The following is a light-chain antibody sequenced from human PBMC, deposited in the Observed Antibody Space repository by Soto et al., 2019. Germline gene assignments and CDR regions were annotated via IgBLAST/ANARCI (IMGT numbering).Light chain of an antibody. CDR3: QQYNSYSPLT. CDR2: KAS. CDR1: QSISNW. V-gene: IGKV1-5*03. J-gene: IGKJ4*01. Sequence: DIQMTQSPSTLSASVGDRVTITCRASQSISNWLAWYQQKPGKAPKLLIYKASTLESGVPSRFSGSGSGTDFTLTISSRQPDDFATYYCQQYNSYSPLTFGGGTRWIS.